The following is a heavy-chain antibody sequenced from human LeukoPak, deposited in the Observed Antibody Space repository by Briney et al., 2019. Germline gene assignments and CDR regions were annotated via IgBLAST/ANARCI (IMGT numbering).Heavy chain of an antibody. D-gene: IGHD2-2*01. CDR2: ISWNSGSI. CDR1: GFTFDDYA. Sequence: GGSLRFSCAASGFTFDDYAMHWVRQAPGKGLEWVSGISWNSGSIGYADSVKGRFTISRDNAKNSLYLQMNNLRAEDTAVYYCVSFYETYWGRGTLVTVSS. CDR3: VSFYETY. V-gene: IGHV3-9*01. J-gene: IGHJ4*02.